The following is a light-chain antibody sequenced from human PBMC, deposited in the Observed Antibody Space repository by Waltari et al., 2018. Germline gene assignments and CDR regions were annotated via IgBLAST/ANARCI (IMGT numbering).Light chain of an antibody. J-gene: IGKJ1*01. V-gene: IGKV1-12*01. CDR2: AAS. CDR1: QGIINW. Sequence: DIQMTQSPSSVSASVGERVTITCRASQGIINWLAWYQQKPGKAPNLLIYAASSLQSGVPSRFSGSGSGTDFTLTISSLQPEDFATYYCQQANSIPWTFGQGTKVEIK. CDR3: QQANSIPWT.